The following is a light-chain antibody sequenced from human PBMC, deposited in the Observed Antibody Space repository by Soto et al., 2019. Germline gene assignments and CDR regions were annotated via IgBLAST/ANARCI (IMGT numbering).Light chain of an antibody. Sequence: IVMTQSPDSLAVSLGERATINCKSSQSVLHSSNNKNYLNWYQQKPGQPPKLRNSWTSKRQSGVPDRFSGSESETDFTLTITLLQSEDVAVYYCQQFYCTPYTFGQGTKLEI. CDR3: QQFYCTPYT. V-gene: IGKV4-1*01. CDR1: QSVLHSSNNKNY. CDR2: WTS. J-gene: IGKJ2*01.